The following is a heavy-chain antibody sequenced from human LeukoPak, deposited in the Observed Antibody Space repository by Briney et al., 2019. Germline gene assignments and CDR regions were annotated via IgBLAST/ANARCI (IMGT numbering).Heavy chain of an antibody. J-gene: IGHJ4*02. D-gene: IGHD1-1*01. Sequence: PSETLSLTCAVYGGSFSGYYWSWIRQPPGKGLEWIGEINHSGSTNYNPSLKSRVTISVDTSKNLFSLKLNSVTAADTAVYYCARGLTGTPDYWGQGTLVTASS. CDR2: INHSGST. V-gene: IGHV4-34*01. CDR3: ARGLTGTPDY. CDR1: GGSFSGYY.